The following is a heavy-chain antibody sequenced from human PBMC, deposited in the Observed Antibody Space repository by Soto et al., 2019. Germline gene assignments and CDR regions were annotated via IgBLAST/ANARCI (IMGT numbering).Heavy chain of an antibody. CDR1: GFTFSNAW. V-gene: IGHV3-15*07. CDR2: IKSKSDGGTT. CDR3: TTDSPRYASFWRAFRNYYGMDV. J-gene: IGHJ6*02. D-gene: IGHD3-16*01. Sequence: EVQLVESGGGLVKPGGSLRLSCAASGFTFSNAWMNWVRQAPGKGLEWVGRIKSKSDGGTTDYAAPVKGRFTISRDDPKNTLYLQMNSLKTEDTAVYYCTTDSPRYASFWRAFRNYYGMDVWGQGTMVIGSS.